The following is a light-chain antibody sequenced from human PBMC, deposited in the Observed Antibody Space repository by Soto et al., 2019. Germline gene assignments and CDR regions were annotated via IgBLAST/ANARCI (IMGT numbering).Light chain of an antibody. Sequence: QSALTQPASVSGSPGQSITISCTGTNSDVGGYDYVSWYQQHPGKAPKLIIYEVSNRPSGVSYRFSGSKSGNTASLTISGLQAEDEADYYCSSYTSRSTLGVFGGGTKVTVL. CDR2: EVS. J-gene: IGLJ2*01. CDR3: SSYTSRSTLGV. CDR1: NSDVGGYDY. V-gene: IGLV2-14*01.